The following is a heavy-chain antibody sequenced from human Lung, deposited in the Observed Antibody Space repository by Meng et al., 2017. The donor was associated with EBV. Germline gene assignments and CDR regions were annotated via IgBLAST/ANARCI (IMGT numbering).Heavy chain of an antibody. D-gene: IGHD1-20*01. CDR1: SASISSNNY. CDR2: IYHNENT. J-gene: IGHJ4*02. Sequence: QVRLQESGPGLLTPSGTLSLTCTVSSASISSNNYWTWVRQSTGKGLEWIGEIYHNENTNYNPSLMSRVTMSLDKSKNHFSLNLRSVTAADTAVYFCARAPGNWNFDSWGQGTLVTVSS. V-gene: IGHV4-4*02. CDR3: ARAPGNWNFDS.